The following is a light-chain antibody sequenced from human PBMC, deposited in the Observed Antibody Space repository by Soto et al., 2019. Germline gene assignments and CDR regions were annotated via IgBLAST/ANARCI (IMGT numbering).Light chain of an antibody. CDR1: SSNIGAGYD. Sequence: QSVLTQPPSVSGALGQRVTISCSGGSSNIGAGYDVHWYQQFPGTDPKLLIYANTNRPSGVPDRFSGSKSDTSATLAITGLQAEDEAHYYCQSYETGLSGSGVFGGGTQLTVL. CDR3: QSYETGLSGSGV. J-gene: IGLJ3*02. CDR2: ANT. V-gene: IGLV1-40*01.